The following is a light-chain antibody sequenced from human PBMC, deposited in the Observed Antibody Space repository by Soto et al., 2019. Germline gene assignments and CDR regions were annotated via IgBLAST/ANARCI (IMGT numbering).Light chain of an antibody. J-gene: IGKJ3*01. CDR2: GAS. CDR3: QQYGSSLFT. Sequence: EIVLTQSPGTLSLSPGERATLSCRASQSVSSSYLAWHQQKPGQAPRLLIYGASSRATGIPDRFSGSGAGTDFTLTISRLEPEDFALYYCQQYGSSLFTFGPGTKVDIK. CDR1: QSVSSSY. V-gene: IGKV3-20*01.